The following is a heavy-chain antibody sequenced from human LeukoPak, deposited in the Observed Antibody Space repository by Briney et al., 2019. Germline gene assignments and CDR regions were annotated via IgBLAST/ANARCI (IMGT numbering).Heavy chain of an antibody. J-gene: IGHJ4*02. CDR2: LYPGDSET. CDR3: ARATGDDGYFDY. Sequence: GESLKISSKGSGSSFVNYWIGWVRQTPGKGLEWTGILYPGDSETRYSPSFQGQVTISVDKSISTAFLQWSSLKASDTAIYYCARATGDDGYFDYWGQGTLVTVSS. CDR1: GSSFVNYW. V-gene: IGHV5-51*01.